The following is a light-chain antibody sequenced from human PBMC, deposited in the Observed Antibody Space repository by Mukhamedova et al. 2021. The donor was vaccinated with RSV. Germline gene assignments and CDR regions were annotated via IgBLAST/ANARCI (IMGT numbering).Light chain of an antibody. V-gene: IGKV3-15*01. CDR2: GAS. CDR1: SVGSD. Sequence: SVGSDLAWYQHIPGQAPRLLIYGASTRATGIPARFSGSGSGTEFTLTISSLQSEDFAFYYCQEYYSRRTFGQGPRVEIK. CDR3: QEYYSRRT. J-gene: IGKJ1*01.